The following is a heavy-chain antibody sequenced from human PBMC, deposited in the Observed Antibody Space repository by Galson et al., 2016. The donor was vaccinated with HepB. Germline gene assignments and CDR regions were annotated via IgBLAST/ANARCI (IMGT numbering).Heavy chain of an antibody. D-gene: IGHD2-2*01. CDR2: IGDTGSRI. V-gene: IGHV3-48*02. CDR1: GFTFSSYS. Sequence: SLRLSCAASGFTFSSYSMNWVRQAPGKGLEWVSYIGDTGSRIYYAGSAKGRFTISRDNAKNSVYLQMNSLRDDDTAVYYCARDVSPYASPPDYWGQGTLVTVSS. J-gene: IGHJ4*02. CDR3: ARDVSPYASPPDY.